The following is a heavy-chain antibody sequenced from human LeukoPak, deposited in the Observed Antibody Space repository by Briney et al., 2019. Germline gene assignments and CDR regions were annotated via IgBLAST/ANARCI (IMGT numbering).Heavy chain of an antibody. Sequence: PSETLSLTCTVSGVSISSYYWSWIRQPPGKGLEWIGYIYYSGSTNYNPSLKSRVTISVDTSKNQFSLKLSSVTAADTAVYYCAREAITGTSFDYWGQGTLVTVSS. CDR1: GVSISSYY. CDR3: AREAITGTSFDY. CDR2: IYYSGST. J-gene: IGHJ4*02. D-gene: IGHD1-7*01. V-gene: IGHV4-59*01.